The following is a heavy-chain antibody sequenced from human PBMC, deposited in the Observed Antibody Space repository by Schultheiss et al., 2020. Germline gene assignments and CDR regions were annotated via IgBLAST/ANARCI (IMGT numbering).Heavy chain of an antibody. CDR3: ARHFPIGTYYGVDV. CDR2: IYPADSET. D-gene: IGHD1-26*01. Sequence: GESLKISCQGSEYSFPNYWIGWVRQMPGKGLEWMGIIYPADSETRYGPSFQGQVTISADKSISTAYLQWSSLKASDTAIYYCARHFPIGTYYGVDVWGQGTTVNVSS. V-gene: IGHV5-51*01. J-gene: IGHJ6*02. CDR1: EYSFPNYW.